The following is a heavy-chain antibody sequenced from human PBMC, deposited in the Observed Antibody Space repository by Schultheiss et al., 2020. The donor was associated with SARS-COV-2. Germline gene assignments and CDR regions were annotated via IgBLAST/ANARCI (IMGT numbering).Heavy chain of an antibody. Sequence: SETLSLTCTVSGGSISSYYWSWIRQPPGKGLEWIGYIYYSGSTNYNPSLKSRVTISVDTSKNQFSLKLSSVTAADTAVYYCARAYCSGGSCYYFDYWGQGTLVTVSS. D-gene: IGHD2-15*01. CDR1: GGSISSYY. J-gene: IGHJ4*02. CDR3: ARAYCSGGSCYYFDY. V-gene: IGHV4-59*01. CDR2: IYYSGST.